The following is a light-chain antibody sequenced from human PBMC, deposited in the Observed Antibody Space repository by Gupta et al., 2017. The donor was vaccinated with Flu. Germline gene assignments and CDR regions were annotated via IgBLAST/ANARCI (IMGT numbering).Light chain of an antibody. V-gene: IGLV1-40*01. CDR2: GNT. J-gene: IGLJ1*01. CDR3: QSYDSSLSGYV. Sequence: QSVLTQPPSVSGAPGQTVTTTCTGSSSNIGAHYDVHWYQQLPGAAPKLLIYGNTNRPSGVPDRFSGSKSGTSASLAITGLQAEDEADYYCQSYDSSLSGYVFGTGTQVTVL. CDR1: SSNIGAHYD.